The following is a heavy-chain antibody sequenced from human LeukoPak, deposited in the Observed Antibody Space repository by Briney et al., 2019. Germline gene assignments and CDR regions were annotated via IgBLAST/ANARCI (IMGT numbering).Heavy chain of an antibody. J-gene: IGHJ4*02. CDR3: AREFEGSGFDY. V-gene: IGHV3-30*04. CDR1: GFTFSSYA. CDR2: ISYDGSNK. D-gene: IGHD2-15*01. Sequence: GGSLRLSCAASGFTFSSYAMHWVRQAPGKGLEWVAVISYDGSNKYYADSVKGRFTISRDNSKNTLYLQMNSLRAEDTAVYYCAREFEGSGFDYWGQGTLVIVSS.